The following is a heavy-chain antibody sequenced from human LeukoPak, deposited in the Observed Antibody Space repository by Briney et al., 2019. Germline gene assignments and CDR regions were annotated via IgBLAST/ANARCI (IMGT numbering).Heavy chain of an antibody. CDR1: GFTFSSYA. Sequence: GRSLRLSCAASGFTFSSYAMHWVRQAPGKGLEWVAVISYDGSNKYYADSVKGRFTISRDNSKNTLYLQMNSLRAEDTAVYYCAKALRYSDWLPFPDYYYGMDVWGKGTTVTVSS. CDR2: ISYDGSNK. D-gene: IGHD3-9*01. V-gene: IGHV3-30*04. J-gene: IGHJ6*04. CDR3: AKALRYSDWLPFPDYYYGMDV.